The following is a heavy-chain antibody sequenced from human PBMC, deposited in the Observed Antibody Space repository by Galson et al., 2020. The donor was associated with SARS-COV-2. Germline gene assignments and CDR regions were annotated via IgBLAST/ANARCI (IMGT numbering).Heavy chain of an antibody. CDR2: IYYSGRT. Sequence: SETLSLTCTVSGGSISSSRYYWGWIRQPPGKGLEWIGSIYYSGRTYYNPNHKSRVTRTVETSTNQLSLKLSSVTTADTAGYYSAREFITKRVDDAFYIWGQGTMGTVSS. J-gene: IGHJ3*02. D-gene: IGHD3-22*01. CDR3: AREFITKRVDDAFYI. CDR1: GGSISSSRYY. V-gene: IGHV4-39*07.